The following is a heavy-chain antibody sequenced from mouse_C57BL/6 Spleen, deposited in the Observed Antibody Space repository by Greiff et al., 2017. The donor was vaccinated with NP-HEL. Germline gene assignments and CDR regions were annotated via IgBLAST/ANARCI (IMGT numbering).Heavy chain of an antibody. D-gene: IGHD2-4*01. CDR1: GYTFTDYE. V-gene: IGHV1-15*01. CDR2: IDPETGGT. J-gene: IGHJ4*01. CDR3: TRRAIYYDYDNYAMDY. Sequence: QVQLQQSGAELVRPGASVTLSCKASGYTFTDYEMHWVKQTPVHGLEWIGAIDPETGGTAYNQKFKGKAILTADKSSSTAYMELRSLTSEDSAVYYCTRRAIYYDYDNYAMDYWGQGTSVTVSS.